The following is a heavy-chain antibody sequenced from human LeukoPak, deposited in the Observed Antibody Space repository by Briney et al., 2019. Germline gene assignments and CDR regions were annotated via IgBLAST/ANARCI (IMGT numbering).Heavy chain of an antibody. CDR2: IYHGDSDT. D-gene: IGHD3-10*01. J-gene: IGHJ4*02. CDR3: ARVYYYGSGSYYNGGFDY. CDR1: GYSSTSYW. Sequence: GESLKISCKGSGYSSTSYWIGWVRQMPGKGLEWMGIIYHGDSDTRYSPSFQGQVTISADKSISTAYLQWSSLKASDTAMYYCARVYYYGSGSYYNGGFDYWGQGTLVTVSS. V-gene: IGHV5-51*01.